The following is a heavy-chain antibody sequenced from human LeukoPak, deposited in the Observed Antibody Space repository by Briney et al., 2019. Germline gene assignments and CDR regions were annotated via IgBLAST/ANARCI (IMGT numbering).Heavy chain of an antibody. Sequence: SETLSLTCAVYGGSFSGYYWSWIRQPPGKGLEWIGEINHSGSTNYNPSLKGRVTISVDTSKNQFSLKLSSVTAADTAVYYCAREQLLLWYFDLWGRGTLVTVSS. V-gene: IGHV4-34*01. J-gene: IGHJ2*01. CDR2: INHSGST. CDR3: AREQLLLWYFDL. D-gene: IGHD2-2*01. CDR1: GGSFSGYY.